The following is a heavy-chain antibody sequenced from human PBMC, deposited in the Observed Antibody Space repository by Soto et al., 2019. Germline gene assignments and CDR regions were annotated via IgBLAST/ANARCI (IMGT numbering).Heavy chain of an antibody. Sequence: GGSLRLSWAASGFTFSSYSMNWVRQAPGKGLEGVSSISCDSSYKYYADSVKGRFTISRDNSKNTLYLQMNSLRAEDTAVYYCARDRANYDILTGYSDCWGQGTLVTVSS. CDR3: ARDRANYDILTGYSDC. J-gene: IGHJ4*02. CDR2: ISCDSSYK. V-gene: IGHV3-21*01. CDR1: GFTFSSYS. D-gene: IGHD3-9*01.